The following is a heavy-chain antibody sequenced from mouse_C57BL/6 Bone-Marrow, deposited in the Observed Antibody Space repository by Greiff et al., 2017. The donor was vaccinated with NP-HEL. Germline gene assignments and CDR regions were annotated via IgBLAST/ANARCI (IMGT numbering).Heavy chain of an antibody. D-gene: IGHD3-2*02. CDR2: IDPSDSYT. CDR3: ARGGGLWLRLRGFAY. CDR1: GYTFTSYW. J-gene: IGHJ3*01. Sequence: QVQLQQPGAELVMPGASVKLSCKASGYTFTSYWMHWVKQRPGQGLEWIGEIDPSDSYTNYNQKFKGKSTLTVDKSSSTAYMQLSSLTSEDSAVYYCARGGGLWLRLRGFAYWGRGTLVTVSA. V-gene: IGHV1-69*01.